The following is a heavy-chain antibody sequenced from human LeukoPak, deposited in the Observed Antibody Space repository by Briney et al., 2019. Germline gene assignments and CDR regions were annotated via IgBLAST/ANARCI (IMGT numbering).Heavy chain of an antibody. CDR1: GASISDNY. Sequence: SETLSLTCTVSGASISDNYWSWIRQPPGKGLEWVGYIFYSGTTDSNPSLKSRVTISVDTSKNQFSLKLSSVTAADTAVYYCARTYCGGGSCHFDYWGQGTLVTVSS. V-gene: IGHV4-59*08. CDR2: IFYSGTT. CDR3: ARTYCGGGSCHFDY. J-gene: IGHJ4*02. D-gene: IGHD2-15*01.